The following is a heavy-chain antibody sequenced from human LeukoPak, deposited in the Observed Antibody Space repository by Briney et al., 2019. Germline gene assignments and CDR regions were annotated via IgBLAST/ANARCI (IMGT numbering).Heavy chain of an antibody. D-gene: IGHD5-12*01. Sequence: GGSLRLSCAASGFTFSSYSMTWVRLAPGKGLESVAFIRYDGSNKYYADSVKGRFTVSRDNSKNTLYLQMKSLRAEDTAVYYCAKGGGYEAQYYYYYLDVWGKGTTVTISS. J-gene: IGHJ6*03. CDR2: IRYDGSNK. V-gene: IGHV3-30*02. CDR3: AKGGGYEAQYYYYYLDV. CDR1: GFTFSSYS.